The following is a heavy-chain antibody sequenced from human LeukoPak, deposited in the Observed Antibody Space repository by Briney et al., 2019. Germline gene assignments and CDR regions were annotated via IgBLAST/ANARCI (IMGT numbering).Heavy chain of an antibody. J-gene: IGHJ4*02. D-gene: IGHD3-3*01. CDR3: ARDFWGAYRVDYFDY. CDR2: ISGRSSTI. V-gene: IGHV3-48*01. Sequence: GGSLRLSCAASAFTFSDYSMNWVRQAPGKGLEWVSYISGRSSTIYYADSVKGRFTISRDNAKNSMYLQMNSLRAEDTAVYYCARDFWGAYRVDYFDYWGQGTLVTVSS. CDR1: AFTFSDYS.